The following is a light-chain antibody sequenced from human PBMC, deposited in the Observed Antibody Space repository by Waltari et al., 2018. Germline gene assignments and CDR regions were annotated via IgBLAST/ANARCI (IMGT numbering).Light chain of an antibody. CDR2: LGS. V-gene: IGKV2-28*01. J-gene: IGKJ4*01. Sequence: DIVMTQSPLSLPVTPGEPASISCKSSRSLLHSIGYHYVDWYLQKPGQSPQLLISLGSNRASGVPDRFSGSGSGTDFTLKISRVEAEDVGVYYCMQALQSPLTFGGGTKVEIK. CDR1: RSLLHSIGYHY. CDR3: MQALQSPLT.